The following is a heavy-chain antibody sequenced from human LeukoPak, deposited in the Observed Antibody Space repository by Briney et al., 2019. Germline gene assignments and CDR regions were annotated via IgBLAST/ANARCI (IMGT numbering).Heavy chain of an antibody. D-gene: IGHD2-21*02. J-gene: IGHJ4*02. CDR1: GFTFSSYS. Sequence: GGSLRLSCAASGFTFSSYSMNWVRQAPGKGLEWVSYISSSSSTIYYADSVKGRFTISRDNAKNSLYLQMNSLRDEDTAVYYCARAPAKGTVTAPFDYWGQGTLVTVSS. CDR2: ISSSSSTI. V-gene: IGHV3-48*02. CDR3: ARAPAKGTVTAPFDY.